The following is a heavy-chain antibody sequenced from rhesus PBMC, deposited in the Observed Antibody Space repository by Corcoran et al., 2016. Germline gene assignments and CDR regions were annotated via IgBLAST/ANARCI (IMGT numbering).Heavy chain of an antibody. V-gene: IGHV4-127*01. J-gene: IGHJ4*01. CDR1: GYSISSGYG. Sequence: QVQLQESGPGLVKPSETLSLTGDVSGYSISSGYGWGWIRQPPGKGLVWLGQIYGGSGSTYYNPSLKRRVTVSKATSENQFALKLSSVTAADTAVYYCARDRGYSYGPLDYWGQGVLVTVSS. CDR3: ARDRGYSYGPLDY. CDR2: IYGGSGST. D-gene: IGHD5-36*01.